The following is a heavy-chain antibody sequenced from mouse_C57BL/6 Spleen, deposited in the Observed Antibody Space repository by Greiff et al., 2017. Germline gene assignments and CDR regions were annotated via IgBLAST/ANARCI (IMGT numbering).Heavy chain of an antibody. Sequence: QVQLQQPGPELVKPGASVKISCKASGYAFSSSWMNWVKQRPGKGLEWIGRIYPGDGDTNYNGKFKGKATLTADKSSSTAYMQLSSLTSEDSAVYFCATITTVVPYWYFDVWGTGTTVTVSS. CDR2: IYPGDGDT. V-gene: IGHV1-82*01. J-gene: IGHJ1*03. CDR1: GYAFSSSW. D-gene: IGHD1-1*01. CDR3: ATITTVVPYWYFDV.